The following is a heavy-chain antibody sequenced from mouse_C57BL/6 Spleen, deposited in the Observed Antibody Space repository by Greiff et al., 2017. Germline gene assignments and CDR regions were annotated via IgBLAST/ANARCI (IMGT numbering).Heavy chain of an antibody. Sequence: QVQLQQPGTELVKPGASVKLSCKASGYTFTSYWMPWVKQRPGQGLEWIGNINPSNGGTNYNEKFKSKATLTVDKSSSTAYMQLSSLTSEDSAVYYCSRYSSGYGAMDYWGQRTSVTVSS. CDR2: INPSNGGT. CDR1: GYTFTSYW. V-gene: IGHV1-53*01. D-gene: IGHD3-2*02. J-gene: IGHJ4*01. CDR3: SRYSSGYGAMDY.